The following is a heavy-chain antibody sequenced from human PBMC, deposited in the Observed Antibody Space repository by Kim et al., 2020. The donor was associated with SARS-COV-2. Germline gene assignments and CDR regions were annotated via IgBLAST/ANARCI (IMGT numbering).Heavy chain of an antibody. D-gene: IGHD3-9*01. CDR2: IKSKTDGGTT. J-gene: IGHJ6*02. CDR3: TTAPLEYFYGMDV. V-gene: IGHV3-15*01. Sequence: GGSLRLSCAASGFTFSNAWMSWVRQAPGKGLEWVGRIKSKTDGGTTDYAAPVKGRFTISRDDSKNTLYLQMNSLKTEDTAVYYCTTAPLEYFYGMDVWGQGTTVTVSS. CDR1: GFTFSNAW.